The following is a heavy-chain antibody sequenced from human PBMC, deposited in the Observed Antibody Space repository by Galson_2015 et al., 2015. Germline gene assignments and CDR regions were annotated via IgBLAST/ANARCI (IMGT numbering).Heavy chain of an antibody. Sequence: SVKVSCKASGGTFSSYAISWVRQAPGQGLEWMGGIIPIFGIANYAQKFQGRVTITADKSTSTAYMELSSLRSEDTAVYYCARARALVVVPAVDAGYYGMDVWGQGTTVTVSS. D-gene: IGHD2-2*01. CDR2: IIPIFGIA. V-gene: IGHV1-69*10. CDR3: ARARALVVVPAVDAGYYGMDV. CDR1: GGTFSSYA. J-gene: IGHJ6*02.